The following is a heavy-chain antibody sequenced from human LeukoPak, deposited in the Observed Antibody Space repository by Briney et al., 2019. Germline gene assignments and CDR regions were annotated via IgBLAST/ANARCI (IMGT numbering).Heavy chain of an antibody. D-gene: IGHD2-15*01. CDR3: ARAGVVAATRCWFDP. V-gene: IGHV1-2*02. CDR1: GYTFTGYY. CDR2: INPNSGGT. J-gene: IGHJ5*02. Sequence: ASVKVSCKASGYTFTGYYMHWVLQAPGQGLEWRGWINPNSGGTNYAQKFQGRVTMTRDTSISTAYMELSRLRSDDTAVYYGARAGVVAATRCWFDPWGQGTLVTVSS.